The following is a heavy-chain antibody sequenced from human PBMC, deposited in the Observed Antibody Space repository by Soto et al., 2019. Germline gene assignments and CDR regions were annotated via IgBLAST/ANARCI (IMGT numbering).Heavy chain of an antibody. CDR3: ARDTGGSFNYYYYYMDV. V-gene: IGHV4-34*01. Sequence: SETLSLTCAVYGGSFSGYYWSWIRQPPGKGLEWIGEINHSGSTNYNPSLKSRVTISVDTSKNQFSLKLSSVTAADTAVYYCARDTGGSFNYYYYYMDVWGKGTTVTVSS. CDR2: INHSGST. CDR1: GGSFSGYY. J-gene: IGHJ6*03. D-gene: IGHD2-15*01.